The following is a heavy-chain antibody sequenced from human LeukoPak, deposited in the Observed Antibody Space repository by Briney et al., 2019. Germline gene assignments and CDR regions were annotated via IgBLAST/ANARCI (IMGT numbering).Heavy chain of an antibody. CDR1: RFTVSSNY. D-gene: IGHD2-15*01. V-gene: IGHV3-53*04. Sequence: GGSLRLSCAATRFTVSSNYMKWVRQAPGKGPEWVSLIYSDGTTYYADSVKGRFTVSRNNSNNTLYLQMNSLRVDDTAVYYCARGYCSGGSCYAFDPWGQGTLVTVSS. CDR3: ARGYCSGGSCYAFDP. J-gene: IGHJ5*02. CDR2: IYSDGTT.